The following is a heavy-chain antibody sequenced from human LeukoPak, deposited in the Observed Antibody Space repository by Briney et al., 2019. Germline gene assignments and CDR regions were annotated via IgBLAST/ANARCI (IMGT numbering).Heavy chain of an antibody. J-gene: IGHJ4*02. CDR3: ARTSSGWSQNDY. Sequence: PSETLSLTCTVSGGSISSSSYYWGWICQPPGKGLEWIGSIYYSGSTYYNPSLKSRVTISVDTSKNQFSLKLSSVTAADTAVYYCARTSSGWSQNDYWGQGTLVTVSS. V-gene: IGHV4-39*01. CDR1: GGSISSSSYY. D-gene: IGHD6-19*01. CDR2: IYYSGST.